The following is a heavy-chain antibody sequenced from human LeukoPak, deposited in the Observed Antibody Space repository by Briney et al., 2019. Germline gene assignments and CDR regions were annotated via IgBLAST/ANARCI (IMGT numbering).Heavy chain of an antibody. CDR3: ARTGYANNWFDP. Sequence: TGGSLRLSCVASGFTFRSYGMHWVRQAPGKGLEWVAVIYSGGSTYYADSVKGRFTISRDNSKNTLYLQMNSLRAEDTAVYYCARTGYANNWFDPWGQGTLVTVSS. CDR1: GFTFRSYG. J-gene: IGHJ5*02. V-gene: IGHV3-NL1*01. D-gene: IGHD3/OR15-3a*01. CDR2: IYSGGST.